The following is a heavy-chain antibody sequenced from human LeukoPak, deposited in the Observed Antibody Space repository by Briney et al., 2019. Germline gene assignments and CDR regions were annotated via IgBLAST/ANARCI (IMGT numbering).Heavy chain of an antibody. CDR1: GGSLSSHY. CDR2: PPHTGST. CDR3: ARFSSGCSTSSCYLTY. D-gene: IGHD2-2*01. J-gene: IGHJ4*02. V-gene: IGHV4-59*11. Sequence: SETLSLTCSVSGGSLSSHYWSWIRQPPGKGLELIGPPPHTGSTFYNPSLRGRVTISLDTSNNQFSLKLTSITAADTALYYCARFSSGCSTSSCYLTYWGQGTLVTVS.